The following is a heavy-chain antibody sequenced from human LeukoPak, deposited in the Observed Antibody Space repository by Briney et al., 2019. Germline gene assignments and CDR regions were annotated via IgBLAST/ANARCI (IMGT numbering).Heavy chain of an antibody. D-gene: IGHD3-22*01. V-gene: IGHV2-5*02. CDR1: GFSLSTSGVG. J-gene: IGHJ3*02. Sequence: SGPTLVKPTQTLTLTCTFSGFSLSTSGVGVGWIRQPPGNALKWLALIYWDDDKRYSPSLKSRLTITKDTSKNQVVLTMTNMDPVDTATYFCARLTTIDAFESWGQGTMVTASS. CDR3: ARLTTIDAFES. CDR2: IYWDDDK.